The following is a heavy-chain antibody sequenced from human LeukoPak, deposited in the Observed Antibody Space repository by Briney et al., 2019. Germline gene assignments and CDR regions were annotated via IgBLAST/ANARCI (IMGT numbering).Heavy chain of an antibody. J-gene: IGHJ4*02. Sequence: ASVKVSCKASGYPFNDYFMHWVRQAAVQGLEWMGWINPNRGGTDYAQKFQGRVTMTRDTSISTAYMELSRLRYDDTAVYYCASGYRFRNWGQGTLVTVSS. CDR3: ASGYRFRN. V-gene: IGHV1-2*02. CDR1: GYPFNDYF. CDR2: INPNRGGT. D-gene: IGHD5-18*01.